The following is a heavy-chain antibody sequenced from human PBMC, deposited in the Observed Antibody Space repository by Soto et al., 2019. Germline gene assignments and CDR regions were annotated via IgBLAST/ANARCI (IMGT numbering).Heavy chain of an antibody. CDR1: GFTFSSYA. Sequence: PGGALRLSCAASGFTFSSYAMHWVRQAPGKGLEYVSAISSNGGSPYYADSVKGRFTISRDNSKNTLYLQMGSLRAEDMAVYYCARGGYRIPYYYYYGMYVWGQGTTVT. CDR2: ISSNGGSP. CDR3: ARGGYRIPYYYYYGMYV. J-gene: IGHJ6*01. V-gene: IGHV3-64*02. D-gene: IGHD5-18*01.